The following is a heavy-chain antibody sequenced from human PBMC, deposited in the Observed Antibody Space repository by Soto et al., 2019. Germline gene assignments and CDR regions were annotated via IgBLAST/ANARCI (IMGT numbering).Heavy chain of an antibody. J-gene: IGHJ5*02. V-gene: IGHV3-21*01. CDR2: INGRSNYV. CDR3: AGEDGVVGSSSAFDP. CDR1: GFTFSTYT. Sequence: EVQVVESGGGLVKPGGSLRLSCVFSGFTFSTYTMNWVRQAPGKGLEWVSSINGRSNYVYYADSVKGRFTISRDNAKNSLYLQMNRLQAEDTAIYYCAGEDGVVGSSSAFDPWGLGTLVTVSS. D-gene: IGHD1-26*01.